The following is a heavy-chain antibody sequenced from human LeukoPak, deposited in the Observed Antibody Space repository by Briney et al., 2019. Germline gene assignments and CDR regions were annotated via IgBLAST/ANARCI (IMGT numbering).Heavy chain of an antibody. V-gene: IGHV3-23*01. CDR3: AKENWGYNWKYDSSGSGIHY. CDR1: GFTFSSYA. J-gene: IGHJ4*02. CDR2: ISSGGGST. Sequence: SGGSLRLSCAASGFTFSSYAMSWVRQAPGKGLHWVSAISSGGGSTYYTDSVKGRFTISRDNSKNTLYLQMNSLRAEDTAIYYCAKENWGYNWKYDSSGSGIHYWGQGTLVTVSS. D-gene: IGHD3-22*01.